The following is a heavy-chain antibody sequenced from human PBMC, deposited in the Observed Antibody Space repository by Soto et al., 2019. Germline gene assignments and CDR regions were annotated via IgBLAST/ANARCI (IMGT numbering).Heavy chain of an antibody. V-gene: IGHV1-8*01. D-gene: IGHD5-12*01. Sequence: QVQLVQYGAEVKKPGASVKVSCTASGYTFTSYDINWVLQATGQGLEWMGWMNPNSGNTAYAQKFQGRVTMTSNTSISTAYMELSSLRSEDTAVYYCARERRDGYDNWGQGTLVTVSS. CDR2: MNPNSGNT. CDR3: ARERRDGYDN. J-gene: IGHJ4*02. CDR1: GYTFTSYD.